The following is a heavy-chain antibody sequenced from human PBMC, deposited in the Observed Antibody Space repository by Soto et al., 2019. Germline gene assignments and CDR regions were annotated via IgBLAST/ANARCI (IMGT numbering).Heavy chain of an antibody. V-gene: IGHV3-21*01. J-gene: IGHJ4*02. Sequence: GGSLRLSCAASAFTFSSYSMNWVRQAPGKGLEWVSSISGTSTYIYYADSVKGRFTISRDNAKNSLYLQMNSLRAEDTAVYYCARGYGNGWHDSWGQGTLVTVSS. CDR1: AFTFSSYS. CDR3: ARGYGNGWHDS. CDR2: ISGTSTYI. D-gene: IGHD6-19*01.